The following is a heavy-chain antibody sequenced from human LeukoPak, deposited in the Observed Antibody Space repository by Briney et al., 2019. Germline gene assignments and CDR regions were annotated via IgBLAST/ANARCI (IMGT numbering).Heavy chain of an antibody. CDR3: ARERYCSSTSCYTGHLDY. D-gene: IGHD2-2*02. Sequence: GGSLRLSCAASGFTFSSYSMNWVRQAPGKGLEWVSYISSSSSTIYYADSVKGRFTISRDSAKNSLYLQMNSLRAEDTAVYYCARERYCSSTSCYTGHLDYWGQGTLVTVSS. J-gene: IGHJ4*02. V-gene: IGHV3-48*01. CDR2: ISSSSSTI. CDR1: GFTFSSYS.